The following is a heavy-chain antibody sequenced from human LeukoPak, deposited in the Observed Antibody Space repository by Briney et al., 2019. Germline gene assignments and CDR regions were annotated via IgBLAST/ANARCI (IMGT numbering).Heavy chain of an antibody. CDR2: IYVGGST. V-gene: IGHV4-4*07. Sequence: PSETLSLTCTLSAGSISYYYWSLIRQPAGKGLEWIGRIYVGGSTYYSPSLKSRVSMSLDKSKNQLSLKLISVSAADTAVYYCARWHMKAQDVWGRGTAVTVS. CDR3: ARWHMKAQDV. CDR1: AGSISYYY. J-gene: IGHJ6*02.